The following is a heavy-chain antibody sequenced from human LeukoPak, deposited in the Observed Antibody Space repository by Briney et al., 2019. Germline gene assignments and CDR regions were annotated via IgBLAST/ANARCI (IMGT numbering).Heavy chain of an antibody. D-gene: IGHD1-26*01. J-gene: IGHJ6*03. CDR3: ARREREWDLRQNYYHYIDV. V-gene: IGHV3-11*04. Sequence: GGSLRLSCAASGFTFSDYYMSWIRQAPGKGLEWVSYISSSGITIYYADSVKGRFTISRDNAKNSLYLQMNSLRAEDTAVYYCARREREWDLRQNYYHYIDVWGKGTTVTVSS. CDR1: GFTFSDYY. CDR2: ISSSGITI.